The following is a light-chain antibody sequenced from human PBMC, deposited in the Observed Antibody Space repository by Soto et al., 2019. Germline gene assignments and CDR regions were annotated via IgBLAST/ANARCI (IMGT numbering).Light chain of an antibody. V-gene: IGKV4-1*01. CDR2: WAS. Sequence: DIVMTQSPDSLAVSLGERATIDCKSSQSLLYSPNNKNYLAWYQQKPGQPPNLLIYWASTRESGVPDRFTGSGSGIAFTLTIIRPQAEAVEFYYCHQYYDAPQTFGRGTKVEIK. J-gene: IGKJ1*01. CDR3: HQYYDAPQT. CDR1: QSLLYSPNNKNY.